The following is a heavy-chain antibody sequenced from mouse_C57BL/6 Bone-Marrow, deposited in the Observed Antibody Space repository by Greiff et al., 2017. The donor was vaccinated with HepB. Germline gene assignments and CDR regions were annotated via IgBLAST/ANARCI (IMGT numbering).Heavy chain of an antibody. J-gene: IGHJ4*01. V-gene: IGHV14-4*01. Sequence: ESGAELVRPGASVKLSCTASGFNIKDDYMHWVKQRPEQGLEWIGWIDPENGDTEYASKFQGKATITADTSSNTAYLQLSSLTSEDTAVYYCVIYYYGSSYAMDYWGQGTSVTVSS. CDR3: VIYYYGSSYAMDY. D-gene: IGHD1-1*01. CDR1: GFNIKDDY. CDR2: IDPENGDT.